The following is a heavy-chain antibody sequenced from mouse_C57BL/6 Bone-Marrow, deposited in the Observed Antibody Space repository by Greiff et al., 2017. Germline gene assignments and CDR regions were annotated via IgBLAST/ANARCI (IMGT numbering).Heavy chain of an antibody. CDR3: ARRIYYDYDGFAY. CDR1: GYTFTSYW. J-gene: IGHJ3*01. D-gene: IGHD2-4*01. Sequence: QVHVKQSGAELVKPGASVKMSCKASGYTFTSYWITWVKQRPGQGLEWIGDIYPGSGSTNYNEKFKSKATLTVDTSSSTAYMQLSSLTSEDSAVYYCARRIYYDYDGFAYWGQGTLVTVSA. CDR2: IYPGSGST. V-gene: IGHV1-55*01.